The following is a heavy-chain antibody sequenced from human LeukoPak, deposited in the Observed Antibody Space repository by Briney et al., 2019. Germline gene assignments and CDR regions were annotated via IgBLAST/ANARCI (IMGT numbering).Heavy chain of an antibody. CDR1: GGPFNFY. CDR3: ARDVRRALRFNNFYPYFGMDV. V-gene: IGHV4-59*01. CDR2: IYPNGST. D-gene: IGHD3-3*01. Sequence: SETLSLTCSVSGGPFNFYWSWSRQSPGKGLEWIGCIYPNGSTSYNSPLKSRVTISLDTSKKQVSLMLKSVTAADTAVYYCARDVRRALRFNNFYPYFGMDVWGKGTTVIVST. J-gene: IGHJ6*04.